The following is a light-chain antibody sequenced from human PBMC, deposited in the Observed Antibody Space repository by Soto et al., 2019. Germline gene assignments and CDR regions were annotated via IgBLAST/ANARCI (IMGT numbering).Light chain of an antibody. CDR1: RSISSY. Sequence: DIQMTQSPSSLSASVGDRVTITCRASRSISSYLNWYQQKPGNAPKLLIYGASSLQSGVPSRFSGSGSGTDFTLTISSLQPEDFATYYCQQSYSTPITFGQGTRLEIK. CDR3: QQSYSTPIT. J-gene: IGKJ5*01. V-gene: IGKV1-39*01. CDR2: GAS.